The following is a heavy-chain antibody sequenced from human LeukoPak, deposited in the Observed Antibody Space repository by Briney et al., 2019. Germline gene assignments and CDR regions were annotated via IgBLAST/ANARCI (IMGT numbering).Heavy chain of an antibody. Sequence: SETLSLTCTVSGASISSYYWSWIRQPPGKGLEWIGFISYSGSTNYNPSLRSRVAISGDTSKNQPSLKLSSVTAADTALYYCARHPATYFDYWGQGTLVTVSS. CDR3: ARHPATYFDY. CDR2: ISYSGST. CDR1: GASISSYY. D-gene: IGHD6-25*01. V-gene: IGHV4-59*08. J-gene: IGHJ4*02.